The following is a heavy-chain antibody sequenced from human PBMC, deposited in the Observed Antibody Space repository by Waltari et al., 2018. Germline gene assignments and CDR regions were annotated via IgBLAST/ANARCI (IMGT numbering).Heavy chain of an antibody. J-gene: IGHJ4*02. CDR2: IYYGWGT. CDR1: GGSISSSSYY. D-gene: IGHD3-10*01. Sequence: QLQLQESGPGLVKPSETLSLTCTVSGGSISSSSYYWGWIRQPPGKGLEWIGSIYYGWGTYYNPSLKSRVTISVDTSKNQFSLKLSSVTAADTAVYYCARLLYYYGSGSYSAGYYFDYWGQGTLVTVSS. CDR3: ARLLYYYGSGSYSAGYYFDY. V-gene: IGHV4-39*07.